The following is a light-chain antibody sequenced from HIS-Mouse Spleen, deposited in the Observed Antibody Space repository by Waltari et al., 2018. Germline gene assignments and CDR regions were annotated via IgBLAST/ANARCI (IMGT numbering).Light chain of an antibody. Sequence: QSALTPPASVSGSPGQSIPTSCPGTSCDVGCHILASLYQQHPGKAPKLMIYEGSKRPSGVSTRFSGSKSGNTASLTISGLQAEDEADYYCCSYAGSSTFEVFGGGTKLTVL. V-gene: IGLV2-23*03. CDR2: EGS. J-gene: IGLJ2*01. CDR1: SCDVGCHIL. CDR3: CSYAGSSTFEV.